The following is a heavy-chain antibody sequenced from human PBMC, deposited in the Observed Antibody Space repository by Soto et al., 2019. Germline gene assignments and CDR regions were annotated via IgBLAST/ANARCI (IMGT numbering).Heavy chain of an antibody. CDR2: IIPIFGIA. D-gene: IGHD5-18*01. V-gene: IGHV1-69*12. J-gene: IGHJ5*02. CDR3: ARALRGYSYGNGWFDP. CDR1: GGTFSSYA. Sequence: QVQLVQSGAAVKKPGSSVKVSCKASGGTFSSYAISWVRQAPGQGLEWMGGIIPIFGIANYAQKFQGRVTITADESTSTAYMELSSLRSEDTAVYYCARALRGYSYGNGWFDPWGQGTLVTVSS.